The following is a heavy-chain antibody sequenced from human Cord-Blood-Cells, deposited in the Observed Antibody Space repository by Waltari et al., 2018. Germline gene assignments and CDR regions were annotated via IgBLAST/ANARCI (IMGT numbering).Heavy chain of an antibody. J-gene: IGHJ3*02. D-gene: IGHD7-27*01. V-gene: IGHV3-21*01. CDR3: ARNWEADDAFDI. Sequence: EVQLVESGGGLVKPGGSLRLSCAASGFTFSSYSMNWVRQAPGKGLEWVSSISSSSSYIYYADSVKGRFTISRDNAKNSLYLQMNSLRAEDTAVYYCARNWEADDAFDIWGQGTMVTVSS. CDR1: GFTFSSYS. CDR2: ISSSSSYI.